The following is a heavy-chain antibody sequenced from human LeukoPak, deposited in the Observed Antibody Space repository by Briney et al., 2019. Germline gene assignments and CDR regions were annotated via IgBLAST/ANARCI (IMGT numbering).Heavy chain of an antibody. V-gene: IGHV1-69*02. CDR1: GGTFSSYT. Sequence: SVKVSCKASGGTFSSYTISWVRQAPGQGLEWMGRIIPILGIANYAQKFQGRVTITADKSTSTAYMELSSLSSEDPAVYYCARGTPYSGSYHFDYRGQGTLVTVSS. CDR3: ARGTPYSGSYHFDY. J-gene: IGHJ4*02. CDR2: IIPILGIA. D-gene: IGHD1-26*01.